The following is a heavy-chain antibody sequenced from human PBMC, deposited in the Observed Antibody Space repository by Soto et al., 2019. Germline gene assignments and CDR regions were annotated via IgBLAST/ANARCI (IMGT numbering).Heavy chain of an antibody. J-gene: IGHJ6*04. CDR2: ISGSGGAT. CDR1: GFTFNKYA. CDR3: AKSSQQSIRFIDS. Sequence: PGGSLRLSCTASGFTFNKYALSWVRQASGKALEWIALISGSGGATFYADSAKGRFSISRDNSKNTVYLQINNLTADNTSLYYFAKSSQQSIRFIDSRGKGTSVTLSS. D-gene: IGHD3-16*02. V-gene: IGHV3-23*01.